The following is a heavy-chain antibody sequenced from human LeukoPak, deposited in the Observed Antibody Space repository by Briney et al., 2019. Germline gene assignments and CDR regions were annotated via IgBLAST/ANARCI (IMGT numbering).Heavy chain of an antibody. J-gene: IGHJ4*02. CDR2: IKQDRSEK. CDR3: AKDIVWEYYDSSGYYSY. D-gene: IGHD3-22*01. V-gene: IGHV3-7*03. CDR1: GFTFTNYW. Sequence: GGSLRLSCAASGFTFTNYWMSWVRQAPGKGLELVANIKQDRSEKYYVDSVKGRFTISRDNAKNSLYLQMNSLRAEDTALYYCAKDIVWEYYDSSGYYSYWGQGTLVTVSS.